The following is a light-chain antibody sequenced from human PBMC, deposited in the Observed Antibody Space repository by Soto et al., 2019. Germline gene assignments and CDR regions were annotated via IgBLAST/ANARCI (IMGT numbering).Light chain of an antibody. Sequence: DIQMTQSPSSLSPSVGDRVTNTCRASQGISTYLNWYQQKPGKAPKLLIYAASSLQSGVPSRFSGSGSETDFTLTISSLQPEDFATYSCQQSYSTTWTFGQGTKVDIK. CDR3: QQSYSTTWT. J-gene: IGKJ1*01. CDR2: AAS. V-gene: IGKV1-39*01. CDR1: QGISTY.